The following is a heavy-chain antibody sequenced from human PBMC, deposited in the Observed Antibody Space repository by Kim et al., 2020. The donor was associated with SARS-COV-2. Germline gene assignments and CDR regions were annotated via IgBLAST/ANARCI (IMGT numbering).Heavy chain of an antibody. D-gene: IGHD2-15*01. CDR3: ARVGVVVAAPFDY. Sequence: SETLSLTCTVSGGSISSGDYYWSWIRQPPGKGLEWIGYIYYSGSTYYNPSLKSRVTISVDTSKNQFSLKLSSVTAADTAVYYCARVGVVVAAPFDYWRQGTLVTVSS. J-gene: IGHJ4*02. CDR2: IYYSGST. V-gene: IGHV4-30-4*01. CDR1: GGSISSGDYY.